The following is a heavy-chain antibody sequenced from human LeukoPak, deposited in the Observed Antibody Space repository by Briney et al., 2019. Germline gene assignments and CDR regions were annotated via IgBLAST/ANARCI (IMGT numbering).Heavy chain of an antibody. CDR1: GFTVSSNY. CDR2: IYSGGST. Sequence: GRSLRLSCAASGFTVSSNYMSWVRQAPGKGLEWVSVIYSGGSTYYADSVKGRFTISRDNSKNTLYLQMNSLRAEDTAVYYCARSMVTDVGFDYWGQGTLVTVSS. J-gene: IGHJ4*02. CDR3: ARSMVTDVGFDY. D-gene: IGHD5-18*01. V-gene: IGHV3-53*01.